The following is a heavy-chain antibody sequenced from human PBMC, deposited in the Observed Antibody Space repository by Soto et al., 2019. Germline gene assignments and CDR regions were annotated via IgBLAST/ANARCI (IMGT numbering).Heavy chain of an antibody. CDR3: ARADYEILTGSYAMDV. V-gene: IGHV4-4*07. Sequence: XETLSLTCTVSGYSFGNYYWFWIRQPVGKGLEWIGRVSSSGNTNANPTLNSRATMSIDTSKNQFSLRLRSVTAADTAVYYCARADYEILTGSYAMDVWGKGTTVTVSS. CDR1: GYSFGNYY. D-gene: IGHD3-9*01. J-gene: IGHJ6*04. CDR2: VSSSGNT.